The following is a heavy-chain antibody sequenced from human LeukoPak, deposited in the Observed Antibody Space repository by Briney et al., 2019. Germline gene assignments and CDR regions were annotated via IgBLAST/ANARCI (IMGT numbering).Heavy chain of an antibody. J-gene: IGHJ4*02. Sequence: KSSETLSLTCTVSGGSISSSSYYWGWIRQPPGKGLEWIGSIYYSGSTYYNPSLKSRLTMSVDTSKNQFSLKLSSVTAADTAVYYCARSGAGVAAAGTFLDYWGQGTLVTVSS. V-gene: IGHV4-39*01. CDR2: IYYSGST. CDR3: ARSGAGVAAAGTFLDY. D-gene: IGHD6-13*01. CDR1: GGSISSSSYY.